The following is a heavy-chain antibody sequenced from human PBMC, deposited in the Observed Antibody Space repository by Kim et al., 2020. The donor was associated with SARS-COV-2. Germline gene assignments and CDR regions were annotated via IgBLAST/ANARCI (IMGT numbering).Heavy chain of an antibody. CDR2: ISSTTSHI. V-gene: IGHV3-21*01. CDR3: ARENTAKVGLYFYYYGMDV. J-gene: IGHJ6*02. Sequence: GGSLRLSCAASGFTFSSFGMSWVRQAPGKRLEWVSFISSTTSHIYYADSMKGRFTISRDNAENSLYLEMNSLRAEDTAVYYCARENTAKVGLYFYYYGMDVWGQGTTVIVSS. CDR1: GFTFSSFG. D-gene: IGHD2-21*02.